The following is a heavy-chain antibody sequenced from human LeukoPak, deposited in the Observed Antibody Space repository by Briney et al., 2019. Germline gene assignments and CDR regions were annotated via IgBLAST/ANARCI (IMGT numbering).Heavy chain of an antibody. CDR3: ARESYYSGWFDF. V-gene: IGHV4-59*01. CDR2: IYYSGST. Sequence: SETLSLTCTVSGGSISSYYWSWIRQPPGKGLEWIAYIYYSGSTDYNPSLKSRVTISVDTYKNQFSLKLTSVTAADTAVYYCARESYYSGWFDFWGQGTLVTVSS. CDR1: GGSISSYY. J-gene: IGHJ4*02. D-gene: IGHD6-19*01.